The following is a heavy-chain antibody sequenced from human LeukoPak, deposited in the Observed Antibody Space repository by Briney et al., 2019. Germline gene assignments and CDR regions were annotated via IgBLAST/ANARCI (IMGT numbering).Heavy chain of an antibody. CDR3: ARGPKWDPYYFDY. V-gene: IGHV1-8*01. Sequence: ASVKVSCKASGYTFTSYDINWVRQATGQGLEWMGWMNPNSGNTGYAQKFQGRVTMTRYTSISTAYMELSSLRSEDTAVYYCARGPKWDPYYFDYWGQGTLVTVSS. D-gene: IGHD1-26*01. CDR2: MNPNSGNT. J-gene: IGHJ4*02. CDR1: GYTFTSYD.